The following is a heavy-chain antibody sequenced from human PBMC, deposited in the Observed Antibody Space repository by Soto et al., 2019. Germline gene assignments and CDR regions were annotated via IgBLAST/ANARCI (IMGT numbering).Heavy chain of an antibody. CDR2: ISYDGSNK. CDR1: GFTFSSYV. J-gene: IGHJ6*02. V-gene: IGHV3-30*18. CDR3: AKDLEGYCSSTSCYTYFGLDV. D-gene: IGHD2-2*01. Sequence: PGGSLRLSCAGSGFTFSSYVMHWVRQAPGKGLEWVAVISYDGSNKYYADSVKGRFTISRDNSKHTLFLQMNSLRPEDTAVYYCAKDLEGYCSSTSCYTYFGLDVWGQGTTVTVS.